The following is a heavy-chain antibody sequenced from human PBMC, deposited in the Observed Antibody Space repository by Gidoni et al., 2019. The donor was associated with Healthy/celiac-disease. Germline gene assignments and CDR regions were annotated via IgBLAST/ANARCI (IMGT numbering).Heavy chain of an antibody. J-gene: IGHJ6*02. V-gene: IGHV3-30-3*01. Sequence: QVQLVGSGGGGVQPGRSLSLSCAASGFAFRGYAMHWVRQDPVKGLEWVAVRSYDGSNKDYADSVKGRFTISRDNSKNSLDLQMKSLRAEDTAVYYCAREQQLVSGDLYGMDVWGQGTTVTVSS. CDR1: GFAFRGYA. CDR2: RSYDGSNK. D-gene: IGHD6-13*01. CDR3: AREQQLVSGDLYGMDV.